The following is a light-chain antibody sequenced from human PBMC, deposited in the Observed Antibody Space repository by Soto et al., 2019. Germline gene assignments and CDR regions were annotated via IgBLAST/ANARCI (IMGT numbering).Light chain of an antibody. Sequence: DSQMTQSPSSLSASAGDRVTLXCRASQNIYTNLNWYQQKAGKAPXLLIYAASSLQSGVPSRSSGRGSGTDFTLTISSLQPEDFATYYCQQSYTTITFGQGTRLE. V-gene: IGKV1-39*01. J-gene: IGKJ5*01. CDR2: AAS. CDR1: QNIYTN. CDR3: QQSYTTIT.